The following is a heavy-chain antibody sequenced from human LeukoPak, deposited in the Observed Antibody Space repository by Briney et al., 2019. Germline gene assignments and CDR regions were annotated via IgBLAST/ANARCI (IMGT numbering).Heavy chain of an antibody. D-gene: IGHD2-15*01. CDR2: ISGSSSSI. J-gene: IGHJ3*02. CDR1: GIIFSDYS. V-gene: IGHV3-21*01. Sequence: GGSLRLSCAASGIIFSDYSMTWVRQAPGMGLEWVSYISGSSSSIYYADSVKGRFTVSRDNAKSSLFLQLNSLRAEDTAVYYCASCSGGRCHQAKAFDIWGQGTMVTVSS. CDR3: ASCSGGRCHQAKAFDI.